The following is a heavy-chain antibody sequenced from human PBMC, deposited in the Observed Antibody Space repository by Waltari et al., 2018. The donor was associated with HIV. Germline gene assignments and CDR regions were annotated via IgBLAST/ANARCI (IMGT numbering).Heavy chain of an antibody. CDR3: ARDPRSSGYYGMDV. CDR1: GLPLTSKY. D-gene: IGHD1-26*01. CDR2: IYSGGSR. J-gene: IGHJ6*02. Sequence: EVQLVESGGVLIEPGGSLGVSCAASGLPLTSKYMSWVRQAPGKGLEWVSVIYSGGSRYYADSVKGRFIISRDNSKNTVSLHMNSLRAEDTAVYYCARDPRSSGYYGMDVWGQGIKVTVSS. V-gene: IGHV3-53*01.